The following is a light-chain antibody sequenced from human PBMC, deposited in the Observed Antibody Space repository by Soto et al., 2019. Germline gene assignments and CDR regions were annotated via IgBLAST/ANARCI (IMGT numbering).Light chain of an antibody. CDR3: QQYETSSDT. CDR2: RAS. J-gene: IGKJ3*01. CDR1: QSINTR. Sequence: EIQMTQSPSTLSASVGDRATITCRASQSINTRLAWYQQKPGKAPKLLIYRASNLVSGFTSRFSGSGSGTEFTLTIRSLQADDVSIYYCQQYETSSDTFGHGTKVDI. V-gene: IGKV1-5*03.